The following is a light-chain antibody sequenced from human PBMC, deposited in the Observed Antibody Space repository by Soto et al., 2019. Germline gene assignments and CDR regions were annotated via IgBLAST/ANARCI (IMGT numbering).Light chain of an antibody. V-gene: IGLV2-8*01. Sequence: QSALTQPPSASGSPGQSVTISCTGTSRAVGGYTYVSCYQQHPGKAPNLLIHEVSKRPSGVPDRFSGSKSGNTASLTVSGLQAEDEADYYCSSNAGRNNFVFGTGTKLTVL. J-gene: IGLJ1*01. CDR3: SSNAGRNNFV. CDR1: SRAVGGYTY. CDR2: EVS.